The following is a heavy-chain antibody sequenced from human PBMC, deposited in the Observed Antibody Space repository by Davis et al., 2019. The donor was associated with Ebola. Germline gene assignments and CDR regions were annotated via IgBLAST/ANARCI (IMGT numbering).Heavy chain of an antibody. D-gene: IGHD6-13*01. Sequence: PGGSLRLSCAASGFTVSSNYMSWVRQAPGKGLEWVSSIHSDAVTVYYTDSVKGRFTISRDNAQNSLYLQMSSLRDEDTAVYYCAKGGRVSSWLVDSWGQGTLVTVSS. V-gene: IGHV3-48*02. CDR1: GFTVSSNY. CDR3: AKGGRVSSWLVDS. J-gene: IGHJ4*02. CDR2: IHSDAVTV.